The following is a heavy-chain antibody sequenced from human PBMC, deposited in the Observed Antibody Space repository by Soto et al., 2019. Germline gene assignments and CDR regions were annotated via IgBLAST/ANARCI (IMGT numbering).Heavy chain of an antibody. D-gene: IGHD6-19*01. J-gene: IGHJ4*02. CDR2: IYYSGST. CDR1: GDSITSSSSY. CDR3: ERAIAVAGVFAY. V-gene: IGHV4-39*01. Sequence: QLQLQESGPGLVKPSETLSLTCTVSGDSITSSSSYWGWIRQPPGKGPEWIGPIYYSGSTYYSPSLKSRVTISVDTSKNQFSLKLTSVTAADTAVYYCERAIAVAGVFAYWGQGTLVTVSS.